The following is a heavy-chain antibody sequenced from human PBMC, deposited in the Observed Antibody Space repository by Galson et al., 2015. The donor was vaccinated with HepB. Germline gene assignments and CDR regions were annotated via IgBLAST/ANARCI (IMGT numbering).Heavy chain of an antibody. V-gene: IGHV1-3*01. CDR1: GYTFTSYA. D-gene: IGHD6-19*01. CDR2: INAGNGNT. CDR3: ARALRLPGYSSGWYDY. Sequence: SVKVSCKASGYTFTSYAMHWVRQAPGQRLEWMGWINAGNGNTKYSQKFQGRVTITRDTSASTAYMELSSLRSEDTAVYYCARALRLPGYSSGWYDYWGQGTLVTVSS. J-gene: IGHJ4*02.